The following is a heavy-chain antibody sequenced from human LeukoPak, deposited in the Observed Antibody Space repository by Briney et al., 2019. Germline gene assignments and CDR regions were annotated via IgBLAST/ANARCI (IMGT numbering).Heavy chain of an antibody. V-gene: IGHV1-3*01. CDR1: GYTFTSYA. D-gene: IGHD6-19*01. CDR2: INAGNGNT. J-gene: IGHJ3*02. CDR3: ARDLGSSGWYKGGDAFDI. Sequence: ASVKVSCKASGYTFTSYAMNWVRQAPGQGLEWMGWINAGNGNTKYSQKFQGRVTITRDTSASTAYMELSSLRSGDTAVYYCARDLGSSGWYKGGDAFDIWGQGTMVTVSS.